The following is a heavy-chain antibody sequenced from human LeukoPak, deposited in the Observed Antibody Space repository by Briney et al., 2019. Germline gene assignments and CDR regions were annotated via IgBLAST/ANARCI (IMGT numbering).Heavy chain of an antibody. J-gene: IGHJ4*02. V-gene: IGHV1-2*02. CDR3: ARVAAAGTLY. Sequence: ASVKVSCKASGYTFTGYYMHWVRQAPGQGLEWMGWINPNSGGTNYAQKFQGRVTMTRDTSISTACMELSRLRSDDTAVYYCARVAAAGTLYWGQGTLVTVSS. CDR2: INPNSGGT. D-gene: IGHD6-13*01. CDR1: GYTFTGYY.